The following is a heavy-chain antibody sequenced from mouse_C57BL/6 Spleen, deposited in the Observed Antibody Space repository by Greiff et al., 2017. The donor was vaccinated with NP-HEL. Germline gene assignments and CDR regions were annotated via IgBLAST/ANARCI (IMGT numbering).Heavy chain of an antibody. CDR2: IYPGDGDT. CDR3: ARSSYSPYFDY. CDR1: GYAFSSSW. D-gene: IGHD2-12*01. Sequence: VQLQQSGPELVKPGASVKISCKASGYAFSSSWMNWVKQRPGKGLEWIGRIYPGDGDTNYNGKFKGKATLTADKSSSTAYMQLSSLTSEDSAVYFCARSSYSPYFDYWGQGTTLTVSS. J-gene: IGHJ2*01. V-gene: IGHV1-82*01.